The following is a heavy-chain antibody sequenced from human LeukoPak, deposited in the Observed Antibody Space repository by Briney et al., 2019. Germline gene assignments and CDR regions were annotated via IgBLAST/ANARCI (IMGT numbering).Heavy chain of an antibody. CDR2: IKQDGSEK. CDR1: GFTFSGYW. J-gene: IGHJ4*02. CDR3: ERVKAHYTAMADY. D-gene: IGHD5-18*01. V-gene: IGHV3-7*01. Sequence: GGSLRLSCAASGFTFSGYWMTWVRQAPGKGLEWVANIKQDGSEKYYVDSVKGRFTISRDNAKNSLYLQMNSLRAEDTAVYYCERVKAHYTAMADYWGQGTLVTVSS.